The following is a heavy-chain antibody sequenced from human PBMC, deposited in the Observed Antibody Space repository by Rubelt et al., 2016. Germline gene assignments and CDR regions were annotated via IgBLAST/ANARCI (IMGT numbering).Heavy chain of an antibody. CDR1: GFTFSSYW. V-gene: IGHV3-74*01. Sequence: EVQLVESGGGLVQPGGSLRLSCAASGFTFSSYWMHWVRQAPGKGLVWVSRINTDGSNTAYADSVKGRFTILRENAKNTLYLQMNRLRVEDTAVYFCARVGIYDGSGSYNWFDPWGQGTLVTVSS. CDR2: INTDGSNT. J-gene: IGHJ5*02. CDR3: ARVGIYDGSGSYNWFDP. D-gene: IGHD3-10*01.